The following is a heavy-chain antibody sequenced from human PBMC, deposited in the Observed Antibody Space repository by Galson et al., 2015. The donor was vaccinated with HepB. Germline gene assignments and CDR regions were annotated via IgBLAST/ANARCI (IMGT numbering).Heavy chain of an antibody. CDR3: IPEEGRGYDFWSGYYGYYYMDV. J-gene: IGHJ6*03. CDR2: IKSKTDGGTT. V-gene: IGHV3-15*01. Sequence: LSLSCAASGFTFSNAWMSWVRQAPGKGLEWVGRIKSKTDGGTTDYAAPVKGRFTISRDDSKNTLYLQMNSLKTEDTAVYYCIPEEGRGYDFWSGYYGYYYMDVWGKGTTVTVSS. D-gene: IGHD3-3*01. CDR1: GFTFSNAW.